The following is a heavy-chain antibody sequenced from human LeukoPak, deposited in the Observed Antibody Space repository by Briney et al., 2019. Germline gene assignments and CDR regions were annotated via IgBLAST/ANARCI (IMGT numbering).Heavy chain of an antibody. CDR2: IYYSGST. CDR1: GGSISSYY. V-gene: IGHV4-59*12. Sequence: PSETLSLTCTVSGGSISSYYWSWIRQPPGKGLEWIGYIYYSGSTNYNPSLKSRVTISVDTSKNQFSLKLSSVTAADTAVYYCARETEMATINFDYWGQGTLVTVSS. D-gene: IGHD5-24*01. J-gene: IGHJ4*02. CDR3: ARETEMATINFDY.